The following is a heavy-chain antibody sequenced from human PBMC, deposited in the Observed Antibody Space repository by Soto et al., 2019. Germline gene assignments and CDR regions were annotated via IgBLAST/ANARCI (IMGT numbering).Heavy chain of an antibody. CDR1: GYSFTSYW. Sequence: PGESLKISCKGSGYSFTSYWISWVRQMPGKGLEWMGRIDPSDSYTNYSPSFQGHVTISADKSISTAYLQWSSLKASDTAMYYCASLDIVVVPAAMGPNGMDVWGKGTTVTVPS. V-gene: IGHV5-10-1*01. J-gene: IGHJ6*04. CDR2: IDPSDSYT. D-gene: IGHD2-2*03. CDR3: ASLDIVVVPAAMGPNGMDV.